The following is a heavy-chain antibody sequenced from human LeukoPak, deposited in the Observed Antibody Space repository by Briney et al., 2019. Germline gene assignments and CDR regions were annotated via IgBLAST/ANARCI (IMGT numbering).Heavy chain of an antibody. Sequence: GGSLRLSCAASGFTFSSYGMHWVRQAPGKGLEWVAFIRYDGSNKYYADSVKGRFTISRDNSKNTLYLQMNSLRAEDTAVYYCARPTTRSSWYGPFEYWGQGTLVTVSS. CDR2: IRYDGSNK. CDR1: GFTFSSYG. D-gene: IGHD6-13*01. CDR3: ARPTTRSSWYGPFEY. V-gene: IGHV3-30*02. J-gene: IGHJ4*02.